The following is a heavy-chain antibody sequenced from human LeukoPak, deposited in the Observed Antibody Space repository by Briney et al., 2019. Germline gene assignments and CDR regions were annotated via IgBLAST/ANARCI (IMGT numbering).Heavy chain of an antibody. CDR3: AKDKGRYFDWLYYFDY. Sequence: GGSLRLSCAASGFSFNIYGMHWVRQAPGKGLEWVAVISYDGSNKYYADSVKGRFTISRDNSKNTLYLQMNSLRAEDTAVYYCAKDKGRYFDWLYYFDYWGQGTLVTVSS. D-gene: IGHD3-9*01. V-gene: IGHV3-30*18. CDR1: GFSFNIYG. J-gene: IGHJ4*02. CDR2: ISYDGSNK.